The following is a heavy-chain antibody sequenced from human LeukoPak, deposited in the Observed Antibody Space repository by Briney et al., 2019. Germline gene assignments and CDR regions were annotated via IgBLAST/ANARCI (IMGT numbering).Heavy chain of an antibody. Sequence: PSQTLSLTCAVSGGSISSGGYSWSWIRQPPGKGLEWIGYIYHTGSTYYNPSLKSRVTISVYRSKNQFSLKLSSVTAADTAVYYCARGPRGQQQLVRPFDYWGQGTLVTVSS. J-gene: IGHJ4*02. D-gene: IGHD6-13*01. CDR2: IYHTGST. V-gene: IGHV4-30-2*01. CDR3: ARGPRGQQQLVRPFDY. CDR1: GGSISSGGYS.